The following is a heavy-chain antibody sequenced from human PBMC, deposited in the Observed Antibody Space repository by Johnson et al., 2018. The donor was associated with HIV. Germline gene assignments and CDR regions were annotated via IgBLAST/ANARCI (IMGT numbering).Heavy chain of an antibody. Sequence: VQLVESGGGLVQPGGSLRLSCATSGFTVSNTYMTWVRQAPGKGLEWVAFISYDGTYKYYADSVKGRFTISKDNSKNTLDLQMNSLRADDTAVYYCARDPYYDFWSGYSAAVNGAFDIWGQGTMVTVSS. CDR2: ISYDGTYK. D-gene: IGHD3-3*01. V-gene: IGHV3-30*03. CDR1: GFTVSNTY. CDR3: ARDPYYDFWSGYSAAVNGAFDI. J-gene: IGHJ3*02.